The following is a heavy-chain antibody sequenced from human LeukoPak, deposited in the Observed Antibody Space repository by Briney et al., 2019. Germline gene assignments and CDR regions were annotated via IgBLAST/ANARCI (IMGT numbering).Heavy chain of an antibody. V-gene: IGHV3-53*01. CDR1: GFTFNNYA. CDR3: ASARYSSGWHYYYYYYMDV. D-gene: IGHD6-19*01. J-gene: IGHJ6*03. Sequence: PGGSLRLSCAASGFTFNNYAMAWVRQAPGKGLEWVSVIYSGGSTYYADSVKGRFTISRDNSKNTLYLQMNSLRAEDTAVYYCASARYSSGWHYYYYYYMDVWGKGTTVTVSS. CDR2: IYSGGST.